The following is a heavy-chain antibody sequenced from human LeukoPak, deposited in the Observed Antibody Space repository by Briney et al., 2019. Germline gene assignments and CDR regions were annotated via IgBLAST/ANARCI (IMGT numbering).Heavy chain of an antibody. D-gene: IGHD2-2*01. CDR1: GYTFTSNY. CDR2: IYPRDGST. CDR3: AASLPNIVVVPATKGPFGY. Sequence: PLASVKVSCKASGYTFTSNYIHWVRQAPGQGLEWMGMIYPRDGSTSYAQKFQGRVTVTRDTSTSTVHMELGGLRSEDTAVYYCAASLPNIVVVPATKGPFGYWGQGTLVTVSS. V-gene: IGHV1-46*01. J-gene: IGHJ4*02.